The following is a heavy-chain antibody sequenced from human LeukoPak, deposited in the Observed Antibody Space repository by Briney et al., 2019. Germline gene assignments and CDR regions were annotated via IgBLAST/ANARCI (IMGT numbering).Heavy chain of an antibody. D-gene: IGHD6-6*01. CDR3: ARHGHSSPHNYYYYYMDV. Sequence: SETLSLTCTVSGGSISSYYWSWIRQPPGKGLEWIGYIYTSGSTNYNPSLKSRVTISVDTSKNQFSLKLSSVTAADTAVYYCARHGHSSPHNYYYYYMDVWGKGTTVTVSS. CDR2: IYTSGST. J-gene: IGHJ6*03. V-gene: IGHV4-4*09. CDR1: GGSISSYY.